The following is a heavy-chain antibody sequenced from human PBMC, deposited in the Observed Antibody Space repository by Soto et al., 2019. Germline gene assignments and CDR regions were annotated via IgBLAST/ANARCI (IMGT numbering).Heavy chain of an antibody. J-gene: IGHJ5*02. D-gene: IGHD6-19*01. CDR1: GYSFTSYW. V-gene: IGHV5-51*01. Sequence: GESLKISCKGSGYSFTSYWIGWVRQMPGKGLEWMGIIYPGDSDTRYSPSFQGQVTISADKSISTAYLQWSSLKASDTAMYYCARLAGARQWLGWFDPWGQGTLVTVSS. CDR3: ARLAGARQWLGWFDP. CDR2: IYPGDSDT.